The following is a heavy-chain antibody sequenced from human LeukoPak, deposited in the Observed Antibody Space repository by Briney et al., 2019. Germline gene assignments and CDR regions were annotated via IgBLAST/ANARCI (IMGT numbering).Heavy chain of an antibody. CDR2: ISYDGSNK. Sequence: PGRSLRLSCAASGFTFSSYGMHWVRQAPGKGLEWVAVISYDGSNKYYADSVKGRFTISRDNSKNTLYLQMNSLRAEDTAVYYCAKDHYCDSSGYYYDYFDYWGQGTLVTVSS. D-gene: IGHD3-22*01. CDR3: AKDHYCDSSGYYYDYFDY. CDR1: GFTFSSYG. V-gene: IGHV3-30*18. J-gene: IGHJ4*02.